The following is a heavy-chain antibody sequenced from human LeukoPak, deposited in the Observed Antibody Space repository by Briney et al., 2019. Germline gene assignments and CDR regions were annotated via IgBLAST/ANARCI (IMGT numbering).Heavy chain of an antibody. CDR3: ARAPITIFGVVAHYYGMDV. J-gene: IGHJ6*02. D-gene: IGHD3-3*01. V-gene: IGHV3-21*01. CDR2: ISSSSSYI. Sequence: PGGSLRLSCAASGFTFSSYSMNWVRQAPGKGLEWVSSISSSSSYIYYADSVKGRFTISRDNAKNSLYLQMNSLRAEDTAVYYCARAPITIFGVVAHYYGMDVWGQGTTVTVSS. CDR1: GFTFSSYS.